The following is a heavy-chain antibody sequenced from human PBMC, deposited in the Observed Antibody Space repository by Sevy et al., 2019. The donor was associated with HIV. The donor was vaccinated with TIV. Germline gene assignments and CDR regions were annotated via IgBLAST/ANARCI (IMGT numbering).Heavy chain of an antibody. V-gene: IGHV1-18*01. CDR3: ARDRLNASAYYDFWSGYSHYYYGMDV. Sequence: ASVKVSCKASGYTFTSYGISWVRQAPGQGLEWMGWISAYNGNTNYAQKLQGRVTMTTDTSTRTAYRELMRRRFDETAVYYCARDRLNASAYYDFWSGYSHYYYGMDVWGQGTTVTVSS. J-gene: IGHJ6*02. CDR1: GYTFTSYG. D-gene: IGHD3-3*01. CDR2: ISAYNGNT.